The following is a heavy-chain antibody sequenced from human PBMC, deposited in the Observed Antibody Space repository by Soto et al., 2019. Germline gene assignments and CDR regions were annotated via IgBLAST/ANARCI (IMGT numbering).Heavy chain of an antibody. Sequence: ASVKVSCKASGYTFTSYGISWVRQAPGQGLEWMGWISAYNGNTNYAQKLQGRVTMTTDTSTSTAYMELRSLRSDDTAVYYCARGYYYDSSGYYPARDYWGQGTLVTSPQ. CDR1: GYTFTSYG. CDR3: ARGYYYDSSGYYPARDY. J-gene: IGHJ4*02. CDR2: ISAYNGNT. D-gene: IGHD3-22*01. V-gene: IGHV1-18*01.